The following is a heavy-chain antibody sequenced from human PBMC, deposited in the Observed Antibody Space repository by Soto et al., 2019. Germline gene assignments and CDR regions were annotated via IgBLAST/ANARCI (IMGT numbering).Heavy chain of an antibody. D-gene: IGHD5-18*01. CDR2: IYYSGST. CDR3: ARVWGDGYNWGPFDY. J-gene: IGHJ4*02. V-gene: IGHV4-31*03. Sequence: PSETLSLTCTVSGGSISSGGYYWSWIRQHPGKGLEWIGYIYYSGSTYYNPSLKSRVTISVDTSKNQFSLKLSSVTAADTAVYYRARVWGDGYNWGPFDYWGQGTLVTVSS. CDR1: GGSISSGGYY.